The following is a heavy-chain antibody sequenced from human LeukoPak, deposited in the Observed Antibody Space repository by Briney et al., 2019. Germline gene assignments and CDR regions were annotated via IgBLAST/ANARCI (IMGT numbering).Heavy chain of an antibody. CDR3: GRVGHYYYDYMDV. Sequence: ASLKISCKASGYTFTSYYMHWVRQAPGQGLEWRGIINPSGGSTSYAQKFQGRVTMTRDTSTSTDYKELSSLRSEDTAVYYCGRVGHYYYDYMDVWGKGKPVTVSS. CDR1: GYTFTSYY. J-gene: IGHJ6*03. CDR2: INPSGGST. V-gene: IGHV1-46*03. D-gene: IGHD1-26*01.